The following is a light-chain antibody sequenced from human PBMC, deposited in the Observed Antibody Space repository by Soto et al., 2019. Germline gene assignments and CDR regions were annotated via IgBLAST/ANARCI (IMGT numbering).Light chain of an antibody. Sequence: QSALTQPASVSGSPGQSITISCSGTSSDVGGYTYVSWYQQHPGKAPKLLIYEVTYRPSGVSNRFSGSKSGNTASLTISGLQAEDEADYYCSSYITSSTRVFGTGTKLTVL. J-gene: IGLJ1*01. CDR1: SSDVGGYTY. CDR2: EVT. CDR3: SSYITSSTRV. V-gene: IGLV2-14*01.